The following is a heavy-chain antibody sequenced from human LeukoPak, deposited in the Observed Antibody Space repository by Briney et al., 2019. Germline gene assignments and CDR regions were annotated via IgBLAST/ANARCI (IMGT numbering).Heavy chain of an antibody. Sequence: GGSLRLSCAASGFTFSSYWMHWVRQAPGKGLVWVSHLNSDGSSTFYADSVKGRFTISRDNSKNTLYLQMNSLRAEDTAVYYCAKDLRFLEWLSPFDYWGQGTLVTVSS. CDR1: GFTFSSYW. CDR2: LNSDGSST. D-gene: IGHD3-3*01. V-gene: IGHV3-74*01. CDR3: AKDLRFLEWLSPFDY. J-gene: IGHJ4*02.